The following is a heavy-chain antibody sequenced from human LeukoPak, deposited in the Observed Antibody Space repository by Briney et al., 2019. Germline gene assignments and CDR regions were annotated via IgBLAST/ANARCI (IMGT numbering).Heavy chain of an antibody. CDR3: AREVESWFGDLLSYFDS. Sequence: SETLSLTCTVSGFSINTGYSWGWIRQPPGKGLEWIGTVYHRGNTYFNPSLMSRVIISLDTSKNQFSLRPSSVTAADTAVYYCAREVESWFGDLLSYFDSWGQGTLVTVSS. J-gene: IGHJ4*02. V-gene: IGHV4-38-2*02. CDR2: VYHRGNT. D-gene: IGHD3-10*01. CDR1: GFSINTGYS.